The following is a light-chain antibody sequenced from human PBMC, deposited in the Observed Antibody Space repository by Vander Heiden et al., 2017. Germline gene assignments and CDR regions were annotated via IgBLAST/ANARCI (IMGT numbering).Light chain of an antibody. Sequence: QSALTQPAPVSGSPGQSITISCTGTSSDVGGYNYVSWYQQHPGKATKLVIYEVSNRPSGVSNRFSGSKSGNTASLTISGLQAEDEADYYGSSYTSSSTYVFGTGTKVTVL. CDR1: SSDVGGYNY. V-gene: IGLV2-14*01. J-gene: IGLJ1*01. CDR3: SSYTSSSTYV. CDR2: EVS.